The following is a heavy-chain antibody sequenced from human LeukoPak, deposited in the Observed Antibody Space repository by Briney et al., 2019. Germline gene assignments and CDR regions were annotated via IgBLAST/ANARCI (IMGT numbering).Heavy chain of an antibody. Sequence: SETLSLTSAVYVGSFSGYNWTWIRQPPGGGLEWIGEINHGGSANYNPSLKSRVTISVDTSKNQFSLNLTSVTAADTAIYYCARDGPPDCGGDCYSEAFDIWGQGTMVTLSS. J-gene: IGHJ3*02. V-gene: IGHV4-34*01. D-gene: IGHD2-21*02. CDR3: ARDGPPDCGGDCYSEAFDI. CDR1: VGSFSGYN. CDR2: INHGGSA.